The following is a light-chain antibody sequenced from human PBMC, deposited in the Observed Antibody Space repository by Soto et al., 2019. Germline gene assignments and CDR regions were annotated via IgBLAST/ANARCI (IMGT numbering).Light chain of an antibody. Sequence: EIVMTQSPATLSVSPGERATLSCRASQSVSSNLAWYQQKPGQAPRLLIYGASTRATGIPARFSGSRSGTEFTLTISSLQFEDFAVYDGQQYNNWPRTFGQGNMVEIK. J-gene: IGKJ1*01. CDR1: QSVSSN. CDR3: QQYNNWPRT. V-gene: IGKV3-15*01. CDR2: GAS.